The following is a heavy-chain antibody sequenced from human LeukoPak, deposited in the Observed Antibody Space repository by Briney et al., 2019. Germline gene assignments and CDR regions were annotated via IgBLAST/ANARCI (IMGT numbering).Heavy chain of an antibody. Sequence: GGSLRLSCAASGFTFSSYAMHWVRQAPGNGLEWVAVISYDGSNKYYADSVKGRFTISRDNSKNTLYLQMNSLRAEDTAVYYCARGEQWLASEGFDYWGQGTLVTVSS. D-gene: IGHD6-19*01. CDR2: ISYDGSNK. CDR3: ARGEQWLASEGFDY. J-gene: IGHJ4*02. V-gene: IGHV3-30-3*01. CDR1: GFTFSSYA.